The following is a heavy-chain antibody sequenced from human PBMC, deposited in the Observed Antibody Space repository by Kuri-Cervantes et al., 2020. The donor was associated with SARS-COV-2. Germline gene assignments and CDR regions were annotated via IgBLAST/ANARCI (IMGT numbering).Heavy chain of an antibody. CDR2: IIPIFGTA. CDR1: GGTFSSYA. J-gene: IGHJ4*02. V-gene: IGHV1-69*13. CDR3: AKGYDSSGYYYDY. Sequence: SVKVSCKASGGTFSSYAISWVRQAPGQGLEWMGGIIPIFGTANYAQKFQGRVTITADESTSTAYMELSSLRSEDTAVYYCAKGYDSSGYYYDYWGQGTLVTVSS. D-gene: IGHD3-22*01.